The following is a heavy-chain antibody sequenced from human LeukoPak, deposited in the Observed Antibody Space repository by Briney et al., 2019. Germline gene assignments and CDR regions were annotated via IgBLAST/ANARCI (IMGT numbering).Heavy chain of an antibody. Sequence: GGSLRLSCAASGFTFSNYGMHWARQAPGRGLEWVAIISHDGSNKYYADSVKGRFTISRDNSKNILYLQMNSLRAEDTAVYYCARAIAVAGNFDYWGQGTLVTVSS. CDR1: GFTFSNYG. CDR2: ISHDGSNK. V-gene: IGHV3-30*03. J-gene: IGHJ4*02. CDR3: ARAIAVAGNFDY. D-gene: IGHD6-19*01.